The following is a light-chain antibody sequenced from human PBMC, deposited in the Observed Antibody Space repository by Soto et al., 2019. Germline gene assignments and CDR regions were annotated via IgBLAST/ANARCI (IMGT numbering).Light chain of an antibody. J-gene: IGKJ5*01. Sequence: EIVLTQSPATLSLSPGERDTLSCRASQSVSSYLAWYQQRPGQAPRLLIYDASNRATGVPARFSGSGSGTDFTLTISSLEPEDFAVYYCQQRSSWPPTFGQGTRLEIK. CDR3: QQRSSWPPT. CDR1: QSVSSY. CDR2: DAS. V-gene: IGKV3-11*01.